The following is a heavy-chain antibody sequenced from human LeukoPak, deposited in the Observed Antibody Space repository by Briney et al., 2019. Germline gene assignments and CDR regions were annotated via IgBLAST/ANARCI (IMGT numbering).Heavy chain of an antibody. D-gene: IGHD3-22*01. J-gene: IGHJ4*02. CDR1: GFTFSSYW. CDR2: IKSKTDGGTT. V-gene: IGHV3-15*01. Sequence: GGSLRLSCVASGFTFSSYWMSWVRQAPGKGLEWVGRIKSKTDGGTTDYAAPVKGRFTISRDDSKNTLYLQMNSLKTEDTAVYYCTTDLHLYYYDSSGSPDYWGQGTLVTVSS. CDR3: TTDLHLYYYDSSGSPDY.